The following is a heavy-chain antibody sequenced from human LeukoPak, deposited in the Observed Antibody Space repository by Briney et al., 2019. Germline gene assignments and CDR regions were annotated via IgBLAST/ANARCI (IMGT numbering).Heavy chain of an antibody. D-gene: IGHD3-10*01. V-gene: IGHV3-53*01. CDR1: GFAVSGNY. Sequence: GGSLRLSCAVSGFAVSGNYITWVRQAPGKGLEWVSVIYANGNTYYADSMQGRLTISRDKSKNTVFLQMNSLRAEDTAMYYCARVGEGELGNWFDPWGQGTLVTVSS. CDR3: ARVGEGELGNWFDP. J-gene: IGHJ5*02. CDR2: IYANGNT.